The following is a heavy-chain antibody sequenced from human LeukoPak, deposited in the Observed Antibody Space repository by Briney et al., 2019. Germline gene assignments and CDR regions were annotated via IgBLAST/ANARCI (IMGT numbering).Heavy chain of an antibody. J-gene: IGHJ6*03. CDR3: AKAPPVLRFLEWLFDYYMDV. CDR1: GFTFSSYW. Sequence: PGGSLRLSCAASGFTFSSYWMNWVRQAPGKGLEWVSAISGSGGSTYYADSVKGRFTISRDNSKNTLYLQMNSLRAEDTAVYYCAKAPPVLRFLEWLFDYYMDVWGKGTTVTVSS. CDR2: ISGSGGST. V-gene: IGHV3-23*01. D-gene: IGHD3-3*01.